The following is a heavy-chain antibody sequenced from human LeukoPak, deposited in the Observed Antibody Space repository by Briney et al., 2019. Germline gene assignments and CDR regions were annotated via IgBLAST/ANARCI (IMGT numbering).Heavy chain of an antibody. CDR1: GGSISSHH. Sequence: PSETLSLTCTVSGGSISSHHWSWIRQPPGKGLEWIGYIYYSGSTNYNPSLKSRVTISIDTSKNQLSLKLSSVTAADTAVYYCARDGELALDYWGQGTLVTVSS. V-gene: IGHV4-59*11. CDR3: ARDGELALDY. CDR2: IYYSGST. D-gene: IGHD6-6*01. J-gene: IGHJ4*02.